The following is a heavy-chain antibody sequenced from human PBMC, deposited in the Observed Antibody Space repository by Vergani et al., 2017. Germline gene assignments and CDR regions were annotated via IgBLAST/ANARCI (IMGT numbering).Heavy chain of an antibody. CDR1: GFIFSANY. CDR3: VRGKGSNWKEHLYDI. J-gene: IGHJ3*02. CDR2: IRNKANDYTT. D-gene: IGHD1-1*01. Sequence: EVQVVESGGGLVQPGGSLRLSCAASGFIFSANYMDWVRQAPGKGLEWVGRIRNKANDYTTQYAASVKGRFSISRDDSKSYLYLQMNSLQTEDTALYYCVRGKGSNWKEHLYDIWGQGTLVTVSS. V-gene: IGHV3-72*01.